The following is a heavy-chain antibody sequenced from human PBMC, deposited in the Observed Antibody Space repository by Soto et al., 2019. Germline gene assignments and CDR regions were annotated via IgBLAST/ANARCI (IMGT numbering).Heavy chain of an antibody. D-gene: IGHD3-9*01. Sequence: QVQLQQWGAGPLRPLETLSLTCGVSGGSFSGYYWAWIRQSPGKGLEWIGEINDRGSINYSPSLKSRVSISVDTSKNHSSLKLRSVTAADTAVYSCARESHDILTGPPWVWYFDHWGRGTLVTVSS. J-gene: IGHJ2*01. CDR1: GGSFSGYY. V-gene: IGHV4-34*01. CDR2: INDRGSI. CDR3: ARESHDILTGPPWVWYFDH.